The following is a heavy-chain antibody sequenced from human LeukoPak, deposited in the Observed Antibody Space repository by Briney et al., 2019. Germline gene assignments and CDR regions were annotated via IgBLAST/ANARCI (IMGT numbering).Heavy chain of an antibody. CDR1: GFTFTSYW. CDR3: ARVDAALDY. J-gene: IGHJ4*02. CDR2: IKQDGSEK. V-gene: IGHV3-7*01. D-gene: IGHD6-6*01. Sequence: GGSLRLSCAASGFTFTSYWMSWVRQAPGKGLEWVANIKQDGSEKYYVDSVRGRFTISRDNAKNSLYLQMNNLRAEDTAVYYCARVDAALDYWGQGTLVTVSS.